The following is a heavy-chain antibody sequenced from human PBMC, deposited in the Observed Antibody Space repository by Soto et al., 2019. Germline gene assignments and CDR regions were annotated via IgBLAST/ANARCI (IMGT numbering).Heavy chain of an antibody. V-gene: IGHV3-48*02. Sequence: EVQLVESGGGLVQPGGSLRLSCAASGFTFSSYSMNWVRQAPGKGLEWVSYISSSSSTIYYADSVKGRFTISRDNAKNSLYLQMNSLRDEDTDVYYCARDHPYYDFWSGHYGMDVWGQGTTVTVSS. D-gene: IGHD3-3*01. CDR3: ARDHPYYDFWSGHYGMDV. CDR2: ISSSSSTI. J-gene: IGHJ6*02. CDR1: GFTFSSYS.